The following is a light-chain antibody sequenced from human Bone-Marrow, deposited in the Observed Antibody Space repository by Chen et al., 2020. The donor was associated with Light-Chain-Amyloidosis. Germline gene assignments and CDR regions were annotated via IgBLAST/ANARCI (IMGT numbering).Light chain of an antibody. Sequence: IQMTQSPSSLSAPVGDRVTITCRASQSISSYLNWYRQEPGKAPKLLIWAASSLHSGVPSRFRGSGSGTDFALSITSLQPEDFATYYCQQTFITPWTFGQGTRVEI. CDR3: QQTFITPWT. V-gene: IGKV1-39*01. J-gene: IGKJ1*01. CDR2: AAS. CDR1: QSISSY.